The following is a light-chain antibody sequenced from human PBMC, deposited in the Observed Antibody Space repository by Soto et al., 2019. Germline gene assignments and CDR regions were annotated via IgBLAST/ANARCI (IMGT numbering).Light chain of an antibody. CDR3: QSYDSTLSARYV. CDR2: GNT. V-gene: IGLV1-40*01. CDR1: SSNIGNNY. Sequence: QSVLTQPPSVSAAPGQKVTISCSGSSSNIGNNYVSWYQQLPGTAPKLLIVGNTIRPSGVPDRFSASTSGTSASLAITGLQAEDEGAYYCQSYDSTLSARYVFGTGTKVTVL. J-gene: IGLJ1*01.